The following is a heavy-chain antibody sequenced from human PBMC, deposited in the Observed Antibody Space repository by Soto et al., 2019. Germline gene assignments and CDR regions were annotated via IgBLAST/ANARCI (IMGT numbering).Heavy chain of an antibody. D-gene: IGHD3-16*01. J-gene: IGHJ5*02. Sequence: QVQLQESGPGVVKPSETLSLTCTVSGASMTNYHGNWVRQSAGGGLENIGRVSGTGSADYNPSLKSRVTAFLDWSATHCSRKPPSVNAADTTVYYCASAYCHLTWGSIPSAFDPWGQGTLVIVSS. CDR2: VSGTGSA. CDR1: GASMTNYH. CDR3: ASAYCHLTWGSIPSAFDP. V-gene: IGHV4-4*07.